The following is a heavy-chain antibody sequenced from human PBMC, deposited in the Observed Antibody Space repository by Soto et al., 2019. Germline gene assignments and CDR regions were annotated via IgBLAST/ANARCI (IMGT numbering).Heavy chain of an antibody. D-gene: IGHD2-2*01. CDR2: IYYSGTT. V-gene: IGHV4-39*01. CDR3: ARLHGYCISSSCHGHYAMDV. Sequence: PSETLSLTCTVSGGSSSRGGYSWGWIRQPPGKGLEWIGSIYYSGTTYYNPSLNSRVTVSVDTSKNQFSLKVTSVTAADTAVYYCARLHGYCISSSCHGHYAMDVWGQGTTVTVSS. CDR1: GGSSSRGGYS. J-gene: IGHJ6*02.